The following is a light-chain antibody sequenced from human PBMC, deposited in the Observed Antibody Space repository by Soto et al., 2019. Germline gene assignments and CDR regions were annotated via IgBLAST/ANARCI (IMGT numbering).Light chain of an antibody. J-gene: IGKJ2*01. CDR2: GAS. Sequence: EIVMTQSPDILSVSPGERATLSCRASQSIATTLAWYQHKPGQSPRILIYGASTRATDVPPRFSGSGSGTDFTLTISSLQSADAAVYYCQQYSNWPYSFGQGTKLEIK. CDR1: QSIATT. V-gene: IGKV3-15*01. CDR3: QQYSNWPYS.